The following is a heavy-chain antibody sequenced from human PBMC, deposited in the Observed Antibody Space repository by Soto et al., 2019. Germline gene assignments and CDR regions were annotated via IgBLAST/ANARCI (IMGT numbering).Heavy chain of an antibody. CDR2: ISINSNYR. CDR1: GFSLSDFY. J-gene: IGHJ4*02. V-gene: IGHV3-11*05. D-gene: IGHD5-18*01. CDR3: ARDQGASYGLYYFDY. Sequence: PGGSLRLSCAASGFSLSDFYMSWIRQAPGKGLEWVSYISINSNYREYADSVKGRHTISRDNAKNSLYLQMNSLRAEDTALYYCARDQGASYGLYYFDYWGQGTLVTVSS.